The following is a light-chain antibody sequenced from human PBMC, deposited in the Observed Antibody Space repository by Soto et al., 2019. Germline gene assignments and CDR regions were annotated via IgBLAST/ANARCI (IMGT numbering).Light chain of an antibody. CDR3: QQRSNWGAT. Sequence: DIQMTQSPSSLSASLGDRVTITCRASQGIGVYLAWFQQRPGNVPKLLIYAASTLQSGVPSRFSGSGSGTDFTLTISSLEPEDFAVYYCQQRSNWGATFGPGTKVDIK. CDR1: QGIGVY. CDR2: AAS. V-gene: IGKV1-27*01. J-gene: IGKJ3*01.